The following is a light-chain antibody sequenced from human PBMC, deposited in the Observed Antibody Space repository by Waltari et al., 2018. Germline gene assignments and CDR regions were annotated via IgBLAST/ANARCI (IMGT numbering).Light chain of an antibody. CDR2: EVT. CDR3: SSYAGSNNLGV. Sequence: QSPLTQPPSAPGSPGQSVTISCTGTTSDDGGYNYVPWYQQHPGKAPKLVIYEVTRRPSGVPDRFSGSKSGNTASLTVSGLQAEDEANYYCSSYAGSNNLGVFGGGTKLTVL. J-gene: IGLJ3*02. V-gene: IGLV2-8*01. CDR1: TSDDGGYNY.